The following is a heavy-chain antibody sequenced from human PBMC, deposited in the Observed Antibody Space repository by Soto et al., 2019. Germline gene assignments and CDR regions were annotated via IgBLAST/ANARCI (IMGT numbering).Heavy chain of an antibody. V-gene: IGHV3-7*01. CDR2: IKHDGIEK. J-gene: IGHJ4*02. D-gene: IGHD2-2*01. CDR3: ARAWTAASRDY. CDR1: GFTFSSYW. Sequence: GGSLILSCASSGFTFSSYWRSWVRQAPGKGLEWVANIKHDGIEKFYVDSVKGRFTISRDNANNSSYLQMNSLRPEDTAMYYCARAWTAASRDYWGQGALVTVSS.